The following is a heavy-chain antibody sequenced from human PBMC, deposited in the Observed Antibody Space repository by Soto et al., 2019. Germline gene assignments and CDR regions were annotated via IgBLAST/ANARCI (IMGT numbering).Heavy chain of an antibody. V-gene: IGHV1-69*01. CDR3: AISDIVATIGEDNWFDP. CDR1: GGTFSSYA. D-gene: IGHD5-12*01. Sequence: QVQLVQSGAEVKKPGSSVKVSCKASGGTFSSYAISWVRQAPGQGLEWMGGIIPIFGTANYAQKFQGRVTITADESTSTAYMELSSLRSEDTAVYYCAISDIVATIGEDNWFDPWGQGPLVTVSS. CDR2: IIPIFGTA. J-gene: IGHJ5*02.